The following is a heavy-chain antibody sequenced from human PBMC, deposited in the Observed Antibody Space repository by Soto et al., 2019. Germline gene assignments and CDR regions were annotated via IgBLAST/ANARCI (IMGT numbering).Heavy chain of an antibody. Sequence: PGGSLRLSCAASGFTFSSYWMSWVRQAPGKGPEWVANIKQDGSEKYYVDSVKGRFTISRDNAKNSLYLQMNSLRAEDTAVYYCARERWSGYYNYYGMDVWGQGTTVTVSS. D-gene: IGHD3-3*01. CDR1: GFTFSSYW. CDR3: ARERWSGYYNYYGMDV. V-gene: IGHV3-7*01. CDR2: IKQDGSEK. J-gene: IGHJ6*02.